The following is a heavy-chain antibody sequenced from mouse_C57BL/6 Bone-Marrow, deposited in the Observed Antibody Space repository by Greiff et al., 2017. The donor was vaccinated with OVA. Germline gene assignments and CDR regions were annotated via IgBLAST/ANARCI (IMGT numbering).Heavy chain of an antibody. J-gene: IGHJ2*01. V-gene: IGHV1-4*01. CDR1: GYTFTSYT. CDR2: INPSSGYT. Sequence: QVHVKQSGAELARPGASVKMSCKASGYTFTSYTMHWVKQRPGQGLEWIGYINPSSGYTKYNQKFKDKATLTADKSSSTAYMQLSSLTSEDSAVYYCAREAGLGLPYWGQGTTLTVSS. D-gene: IGHD4-1*01. CDR3: AREAGLGLPY.